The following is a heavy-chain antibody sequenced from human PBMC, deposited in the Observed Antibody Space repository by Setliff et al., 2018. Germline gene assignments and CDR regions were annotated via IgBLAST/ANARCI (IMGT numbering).Heavy chain of an antibody. CDR1: DDSFYSSSYY. V-gene: IGHV4-39*01. CDR3: AREGRWDYSYPIY. J-gene: IGHJ4*02. Sequence: SETLSLTCSVSDDSFYSSSYYWAWIRQPPGRGLDWIGSISYDGATNYTSSLKSRVAMSLDVPERQFALKLSSVTAVDAAVYYCAREGRWDYSYPIYWGQGILVTVSS. CDR2: ISYDGAT. D-gene: IGHD4-4*01.